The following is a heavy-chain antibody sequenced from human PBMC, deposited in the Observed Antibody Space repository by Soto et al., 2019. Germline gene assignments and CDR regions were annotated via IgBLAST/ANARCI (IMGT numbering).Heavy chain of an antibody. J-gene: IGHJ3*02. D-gene: IGHD5-18*01. V-gene: IGHV4-59*01. CDR1: GGSISSYY. Sequence: SETLSLTCTVSGGSISSYYWSWIRQPPGKGLEWIGYIYYRGSTNYNPSLKSRVTISVDTSKNQSSLKLSSVTAADTAVYYCARRYGKNAFDIWGQGTVVTVSS. CDR2: IYYRGST. CDR3: ARRYGKNAFDI.